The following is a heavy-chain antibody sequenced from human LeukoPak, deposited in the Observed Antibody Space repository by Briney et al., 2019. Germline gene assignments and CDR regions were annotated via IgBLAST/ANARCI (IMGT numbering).Heavy chain of an antibody. CDR2: IYHSGST. CDR3: ARSPVWSGSYFDY. J-gene: IGHJ4*02. D-gene: IGHD3-3*01. CDR1: GFTVSSNY. V-gene: IGHV4-4*02. Sequence: PGGSLRLSCAASGFTVSSNYMSWVRQAPGKGLEWIGEIYHSGSTNYNPSLKSRVTISVDKSKNQFSLKLSSVTAADTAVYYCARSPVWSGSYFDYWGQGTLVTVSS.